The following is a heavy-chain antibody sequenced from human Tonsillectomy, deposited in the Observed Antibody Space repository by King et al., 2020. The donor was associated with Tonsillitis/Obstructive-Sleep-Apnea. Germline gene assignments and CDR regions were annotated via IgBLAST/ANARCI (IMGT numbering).Heavy chain of an antibody. CDR3: AREAYSYGYYY. CDR1: GFTFSDYY. CDR2: ISSSSSYT. Sequence: VQLVESGGGLVKPGGSLRLSCAASGFTFSDYYMSWIRQAPGKGLEWVSYISSSSSYTNYADSVKGRFTISRDNAKNSLYLQMNRLRAEDTAVYYCAREAYSYGYYYWGQGTPVSVSS. D-gene: IGHD5-18*01. V-gene: IGHV3-11*06. J-gene: IGHJ4*02.